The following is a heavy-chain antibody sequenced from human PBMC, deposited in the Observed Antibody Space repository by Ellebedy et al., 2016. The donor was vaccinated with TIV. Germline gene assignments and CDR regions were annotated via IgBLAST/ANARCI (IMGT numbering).Heavy chain of an antibody. D-gene: IGHD2-2*01. CDR2: IDPSDSYT. Sequence: GESLKISXKGSGYSFTSYWISWVRQMPGKGLEWMGRIDPSDSYTNYSPSFQGHVTISADKSISTAYLQWSSLKASDTAMYYCARLVVVPAAMTAADYYYYGMDVWGQGTTVTVSS. CDR1: GYSFTSYW. J-gene: IGHJ6*02. V-gene: IGHV5-10-1*01. CDR3: ARLVVVPAAMTAADYYYYGMDV.